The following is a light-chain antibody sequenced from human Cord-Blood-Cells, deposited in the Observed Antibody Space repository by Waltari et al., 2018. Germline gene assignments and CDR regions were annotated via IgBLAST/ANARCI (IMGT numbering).Light chain of an antibody. V-gene: IGLV1-47*01. CDR3: AAWDDSLSGNV. J-gene: IGLJ6*01. CDR2: RNN. Sequence: QSVLTQPPSASGTPGQRVTISCSGSSSNIGSNYVYWYQQLPGTAPKLLIYRNNQRPSGVPDRFSGSKSGTSASLAINGLRSEDEADYYCAAWDDSLSGNVFGSGTKVTVL. CDR1: SSNIGSNY.